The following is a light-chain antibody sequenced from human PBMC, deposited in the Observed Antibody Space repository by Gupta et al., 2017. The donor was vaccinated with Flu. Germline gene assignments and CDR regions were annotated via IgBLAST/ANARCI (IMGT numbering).Light chain of an antibody. CDR1: SSNIGADYD. Sequence: QSVLTQPPSVSGAPGQRVTISCTGSSSNIGADYDVHWYQQLPGTAPKLLIHGNTNRPSGVPDRFSGPKSGTSASLAITGLQSEDEADYYCQSYDSLSGSVFGTGTKVTVL. CDR3: QSYDSLSGSV. CDR2: GNT. V-gene: IGLV1-40*01. J-gene: IGLJ1*01.